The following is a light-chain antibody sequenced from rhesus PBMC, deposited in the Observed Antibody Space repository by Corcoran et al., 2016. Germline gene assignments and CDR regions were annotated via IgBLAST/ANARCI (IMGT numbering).Light chain of an antibody. Sequence: DIQMTQSPSSLSASVGDRVTITCRASENVNNYLNWYQQKPGKAPKVLIYKASTLQSGVPSRFIGSGSGTDYTFTISSLQPEDVATYYCQHGYGTPLTFGGGTKVELK. CDR1: ENVNNY. CDR3: QHGYGTPLT. V-gene: IGKV1-74*01. J-gene: IGKJ4*01. CDR2: KAS.